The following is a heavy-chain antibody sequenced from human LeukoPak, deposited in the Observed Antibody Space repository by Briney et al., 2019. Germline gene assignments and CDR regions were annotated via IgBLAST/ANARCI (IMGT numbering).Heavy chain of an antibody. D-gene: IGHD3-9*01. CDR1: GGTFSSYA. CDR3: ARVMAVIQRNNYDILTGYYTDFDY. Sequence: ASVKVSCKASGGTFSSYAISWVRQAPGQGLEWMGGIIPIFGTANYAQKFQGRVTITADKSTSTAYMELSSLRSEDTAVYYCARVMAVIQRNNYDILTGYYTDFDYWGQGALVTVSS. CDR2: IIPIFGTA. V-gene: IGHV1-69*06. J-gene: IGHJ4*02.